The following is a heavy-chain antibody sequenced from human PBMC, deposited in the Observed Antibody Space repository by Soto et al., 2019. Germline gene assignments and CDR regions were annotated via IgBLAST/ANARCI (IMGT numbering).Heavy chain of an antibody. V-gene: IGHV3-15*07. Sequence: VESGGGLVKPGGSLRLSCAASGFTFSNAWMSWVRQAPGKGLEWVGRVKSKTDGGTTDYAAPVKGRFTISRDDSQNTLYLQMNSLKTEDTAVYYCATVGGNHGALDYWGQGTLVTVSS. D-gene: IGHD2-15*01. CDR2: VKSKTDGGTT. J-gene: IGHJ4*02. CDR1: GFTFSNAW. CDR3: ATVGGNHGALDY.